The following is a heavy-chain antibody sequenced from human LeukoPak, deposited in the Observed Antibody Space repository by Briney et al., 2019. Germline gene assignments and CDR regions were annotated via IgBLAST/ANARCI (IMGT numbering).Heavy chain of an antibody. J-gene: IGHJ4*02. CDR2: ISYDGSNK. V-gene: IGHV3-30*18. CDR1: GFTFSSYG. Sequence: GRSLRLSCAASGFTFSSYGRHWFRQAPGKGLEWVAVISYDGSNKYYADSVKGRFTISRDNSKNTLYLQMNSLRAEDTAVYYCAKGRVVVVITTYFDYWGQGTLVTVSS. D-gene: IGHD3-22*01. CDR3: AKGRVVVVITTYFDY.